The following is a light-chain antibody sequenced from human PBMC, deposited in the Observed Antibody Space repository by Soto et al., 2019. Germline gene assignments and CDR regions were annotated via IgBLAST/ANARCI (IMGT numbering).Light chain of an antibody. CDR3: QQYDKWPHT. Sequence: EMVMTQSPATLSVSPGERDTLSCRASQNLSRNLAWYQQQPGQAPRLLIFYASTRATGIPARFSGSGSGTDFTLTISSLQSEDFAVYYCQQYDKWPHTFGQGTKLEIK. CDR2: YAS. J-gene: IGKJ2*01. CDR1: QNLSRN. V-gene: IGKV3-15*01.